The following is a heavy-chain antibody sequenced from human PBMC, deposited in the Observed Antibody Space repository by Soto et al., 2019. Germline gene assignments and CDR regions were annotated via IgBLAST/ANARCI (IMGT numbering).Heavy chain of an antibody. CDR3: ARGVYP. CDR1: GGSINSGGYY. J-gene: IGHJ5*02. V-gene: IGHV4-31*03. D-gene: IGHD6-13*01. CDR2: IDNSVIT. Sequence: QVQLQESGPGLVKPSQTLSLTCTVSGGSINSGGYYWSWIRQHPGKGLDWIGYIDNSVITYYNPCLNSRVTISRNTSEYQFSLKLSSVTAADTAVDYCARGVYPWGQGTLVTVSS.